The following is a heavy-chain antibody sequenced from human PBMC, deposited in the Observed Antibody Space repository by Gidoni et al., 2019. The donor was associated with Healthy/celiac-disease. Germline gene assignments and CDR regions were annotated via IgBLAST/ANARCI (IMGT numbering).Heavy chain of an antibody. V-gene: IGHV3-7*05. CDR3: ASQGSGSADAFDI. Sequence: EVQLVGSGGGLGPPGGSLRLSWSAPGFTFSRDWMSWVRQAPGKGLEWVANKKQDGSYVYYVDSGKALFSISRDNAKYLLYLQMSSLSAEDTAVYYCASQGSGSADAFDIWGQGTMVTVSS. J-gene: IGHJ3*02. CDR2: KKQDGSYV. D-gene: IGHD3-10*01. CDR1: GFTFSRDW.